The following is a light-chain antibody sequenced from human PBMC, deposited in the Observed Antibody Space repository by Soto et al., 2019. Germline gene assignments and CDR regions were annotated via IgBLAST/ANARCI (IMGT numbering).Light chain of an antibody. V-gene: IGKV3-20*01. CDR2: GAS. J-gene: IGKJ2*01. CDR3: HQYGNSPQT. Sequence: EIVLTQSPGTLSLSPGERATLSCRASQSVSSSYLAWYQQKPGQAPRLLIYGASSRATGIPDRFSGSGSGTDFTLTISRLEPEDSAVYYCHQYGNSPQTFGQGTKLEIK. CDR1: QSVSSSY.